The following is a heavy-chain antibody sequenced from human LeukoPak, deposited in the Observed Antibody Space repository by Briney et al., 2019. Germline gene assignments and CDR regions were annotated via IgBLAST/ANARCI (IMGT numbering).Heavy chain of an antibody. Sequence: GGSLRLPCAASGLTFDDYAMHWVRQAPGKGLEWVSLIRGDGGSTYYADSVKGRFTISRDNSKNSLYLQMNSLRTEDTALYYCAKDMGGPITMVRGVTYYYYYGMDVWGQGTTVTVSS. D-gene: IGHD3-10*01. CDR2: IRGDGGST. V-gene: IGHV3-43*02. CDR3: AKDMGGPITMVRGVTYYYYYGMDV. J-gene: IGHJ6*02. CDR1: GLTFDDYA.